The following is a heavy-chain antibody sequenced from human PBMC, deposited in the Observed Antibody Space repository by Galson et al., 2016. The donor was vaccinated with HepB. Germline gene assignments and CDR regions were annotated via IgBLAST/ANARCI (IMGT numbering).Heavy chain of an antibody. CDR2: ISPIFGTA. CDR3: ARGYTRGCYWFDP. D-gene: IGHD6-19*01. V-gene: IGHV1-69*06. CDR1: GGTFSIYA. Sequence: PVSLSCTASGGTFSIYAISWVRQAPGQGLEWLGGISPIFGTANADQKWQGRVTITADKSTSTAYMELTGLRSEDTAVYYCARGYTRGCYWFDPWGQGTLVTVSS. J-gene: IGHJ5*02.